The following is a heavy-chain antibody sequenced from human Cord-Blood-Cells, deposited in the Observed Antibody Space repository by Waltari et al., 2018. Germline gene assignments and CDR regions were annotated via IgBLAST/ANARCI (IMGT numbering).Heavy chain of an antibody. CDR2: IYHSGGT. CDR1: GGSISSSNW. Sequence: QVQLQESGPGLVKPSGTLSLTCAVSGGSISSSNWWSGVRQPPGKGLAWIGEIYHSGGTNYNPSLKSRVTISVDKSKNQFSLKLSSVTAADTAVYYCASSVFGVVIDAFDIWGQGTMVTVSS. CDR3: ASSVFGVVIDAFDI. J-gene: IGHJ3*02. V-gene: IGHV4-4*02. D-gene: IGHD3-3*02.